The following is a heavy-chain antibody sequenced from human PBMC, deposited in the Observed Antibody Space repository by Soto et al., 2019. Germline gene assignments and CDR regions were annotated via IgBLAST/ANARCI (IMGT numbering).Heavy chain of an antibody. CDR3: TLTTFAADP. Sequence: PXGSLQLSCAASGFTFSGSAMHWVRQASGKGLEWVGRIRSKANSYATAYAASVKGRFTISRDDSKNTAYLQMNSLKTEDTAVYYCTLTTFAADPWGQGTLVTVSS. D-gene: IGHD4-17*01. J-gene: IGHJ5*02. CDR2: IRSKANSYAT. V-gene: IGHV3-73*01. CDR1: GFTFSGSA.